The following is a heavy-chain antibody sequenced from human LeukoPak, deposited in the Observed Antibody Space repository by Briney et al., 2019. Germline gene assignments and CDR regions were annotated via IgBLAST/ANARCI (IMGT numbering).Heavy chain of an antibody. CDR3: ARGAEAETSPLDF. J-gene: IGHJ4*02. CDR2: INPKSGAA. V-gene: IGHV1-2*02. D-gene: IGHD6-13*01. CDR1: GYIFSDYY. Sequence: VKVSWKAAGYIFSDYYLHWGPQAPGQGPEWLGWINPKSGAADYAQQFRGRVTMTRDTSINTDYMEMKRVTSDDTAVYYCARGAEAETSPLDFWGQGTLVIVS.